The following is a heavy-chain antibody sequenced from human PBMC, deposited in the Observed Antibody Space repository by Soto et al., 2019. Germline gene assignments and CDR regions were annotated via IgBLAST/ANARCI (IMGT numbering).Heavy chain of an antibody. D-gene: IGHD3-22*01. Sequence: ASSVNVSCKASGGTFSSYAISWVRQAPGQGLEWMGGIIPIFGTANYAQKFQGRVTITADESTSTAYMELSSLRSEDTVVYYCARDHYYDSSGYYGSFDYWGQGSLVTVSS. CDR1: GGTFSSYA. V-gene: IGHV1-69*13. J-gene: IGHJ4*02. CDR2: IIPIFGTA. CDR3: ARDHYYDSSGYYGSFDY.